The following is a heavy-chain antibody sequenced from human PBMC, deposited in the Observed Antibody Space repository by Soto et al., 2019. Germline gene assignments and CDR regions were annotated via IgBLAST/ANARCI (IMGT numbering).Heavy chain of an antibody. J-gene: IGHJ6*02. CDR2: INTDGSTI. Sequence: GGSLRLSCAASGFTFSSYWMHWVRQAPGKGLVCVSRINTDGSTITYADSVKGRFTISRDNAKSTLYLQMNNLRAEDTAVYFCTRDWSGYYSYYGMDVWGQGTTVTVSS. CDR1: GFTFSSYW. D-gene: IGHD3-3*01. V-gene: IGHV3-74*01. CDR3: TRDWSGYYSYYGMDV.